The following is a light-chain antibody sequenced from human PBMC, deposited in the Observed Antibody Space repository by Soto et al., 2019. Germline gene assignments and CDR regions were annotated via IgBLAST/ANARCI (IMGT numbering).Light chain of an antibody. V-gene: IGKV3-15*01. CDR2: DAS. CDR3: QQYNNWRT. Sequence: EIVMTQSPTTLSVSPGERASLSCRASQSVRTNLAWFKQKPGQAPRLLIYDASTRATGIPARISGSASGTEFTLTISSMKSEDFAVYYCQQYNNWRTFGHGTKVDIK. J-gene: IGKJ1*01. CDR1: QSVRTN.